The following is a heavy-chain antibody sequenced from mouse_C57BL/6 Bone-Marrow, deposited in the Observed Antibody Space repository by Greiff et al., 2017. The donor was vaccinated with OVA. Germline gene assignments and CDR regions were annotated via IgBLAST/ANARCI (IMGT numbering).Heavy chain of an antibody. CDR2: ISNGGGST. CDR1: GFTFSDYY. J-gene: IGHJ4*01. D-gene: IGHD1-1*01. V-gene: IGHV5-12*01. CDR3: ARLDYYGSPYYYAMDY. Sequence: EVKLMESGGGLVQPGGSLKLSCAASGFTFSDYYMYWVRQTPEKRLEWVAYISNGGGSTYYPDTVKGRFTISRDNAKNTLYLQMSRLKSEDTAMYYCARLDYYGSPYYYAMDYWGQGTSVTVSS.